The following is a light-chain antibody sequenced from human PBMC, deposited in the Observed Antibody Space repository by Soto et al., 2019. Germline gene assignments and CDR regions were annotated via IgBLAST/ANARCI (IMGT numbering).Light chain of an antibody. CDR1: QSVSSRF. J-gene: IGKJ2*01. Sequence: EIVLTQSPGTLSLSPGERATLSCRASQSVSSRFLAWYQQKPGQALRLLIYGASSRATGIPDRFSGSGSGTDFTLTISRLEPEDFAVYYCQQYSSSPPYTFGQGTKLEIK. CDR3: QQYSSSPPYT. V-gene: IGKV3-20*01. CDR2: GAS.